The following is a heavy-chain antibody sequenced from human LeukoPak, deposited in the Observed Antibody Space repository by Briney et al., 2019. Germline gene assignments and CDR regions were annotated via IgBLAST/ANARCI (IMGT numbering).Heavy chain of an antibody. D-gene: IGHD2-2*01. Sequence: GSSVKVSCKASGGTFSSYAISWVRQAPGQGLEWMGGIIPIFGTANYAQKFQGRVTITADESTSTAYMELSSLRSEDTAVYYCARRRCSSTSCYFAATPNWFDPWGQGTLVTVSS. V-gene: IGHV1-69*01. J-gene: IGHJ5*02. CDR2: IIPIFGTA. CDR1: GGTFSSYA. CDR3: ARRRCSSTSCYFAATPNWFDP.